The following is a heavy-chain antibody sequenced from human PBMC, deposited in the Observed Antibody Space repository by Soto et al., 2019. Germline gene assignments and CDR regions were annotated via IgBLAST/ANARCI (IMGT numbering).Heavy chain of an antibody. J-gene: IGHJ5*02. CDR3: AREGISTWINRKYWFDP. V-gene: IGHV1-3*01. CDR2: INAGNGNT. Sequence: ASVKVSCKASGYTFTSYAMHWVRQAPGQRLEWMGWINAGNGNTKYSQKFQGRVTITRDTSVSTAYMELSSLRSEDTAVYYCAREGISTWINRKYWFDPWGQGTLVTVSS. CDR1: GYTFTSYA. D-gene: IGHD6-13*01.